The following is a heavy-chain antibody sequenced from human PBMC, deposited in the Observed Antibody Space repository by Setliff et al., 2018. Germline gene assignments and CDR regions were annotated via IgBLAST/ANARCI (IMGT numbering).Heavy chain of an antibody. CDR3: ARQSVRGLAYNNWFDP. Sequence: KPSETLSLTCGVSGYSISSGYYWGWIRQPPGKGLEWIGSIYRTGTTHYNPSLKSRVTMSVDTSKNQFSLKLSSVTAADTALYYCARQSVRGLAYNNWFDPRGQGTLVTVSS. CDR2: IYRTGTT. J-gene: IGHJ5*02. CDR1: GYSISSGYY. D-gene: IGHD4-17*01. V-gene: IGHV4-38-2*01.